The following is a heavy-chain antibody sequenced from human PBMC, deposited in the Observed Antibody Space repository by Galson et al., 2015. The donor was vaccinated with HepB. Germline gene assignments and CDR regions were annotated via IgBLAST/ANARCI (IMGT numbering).Heavy chain of an antibody. J-gene: IGHJ5*02. CDR3: ARHGDIVVVPAAIYWFDP. CDR2: IYYSGST. Sequence: SETLSLTCTVSGGSISSSSYYWGWIRQPPGKGLEWIGSIYYSGSTYYNPSLKSRVTISVDTSKNQFSLKLSSVTAADTAVYYCARHGDIVVVPAAIYWFDPWGQGTLVTVSS. V-gene: IGHV4-39*01. CDR1: GGSISSSSYY. D-gene: IGHD2-2*01.